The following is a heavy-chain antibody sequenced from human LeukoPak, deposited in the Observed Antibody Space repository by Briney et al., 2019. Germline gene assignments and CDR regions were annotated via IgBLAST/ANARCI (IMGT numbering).Heavy chain of an antibody. Sequence: GGSLRLSCAASGFTFSSYGMHWVRQAPGKGLEWVAVIWYDGSNKYYADSVKGRFTISRDNSKNTLYLQMNSLRTEDTAVYYCAREMGVGYSSGWYAHGYWGQGTLVTVSS. D-gene: IGHD6-19*01. CDR2: IWYDGSNK. J-gene: IGHJ4*02. CDR1: GFTFSSYG. V-gene: IGHV3-33*01. CDR3: AREMGVGYSSGWYAHGY.